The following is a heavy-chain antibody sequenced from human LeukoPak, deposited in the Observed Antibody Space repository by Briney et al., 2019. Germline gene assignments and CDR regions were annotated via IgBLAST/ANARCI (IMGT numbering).Heavy chain of an antibody. CDR3: AREYSSGYYYTSENYYYGMDV. CDR2: INPNSGGT. Sequence: GPVKVSCKASGYTFTGYYMHWVRQAPGQGLEWMGWINPNSGGTNYAQKLQGRVTMTTDTSTSTAYMELRSLRSDDTAVYYCAREYSSGYYYTSENYYYGMDVWGQGTTVTVSS. J-gene: IGHJ6*02. V-gene: IGHV1-2*02. CDR1: GYTFTGYY. D-gene: IGHD3-22*01.